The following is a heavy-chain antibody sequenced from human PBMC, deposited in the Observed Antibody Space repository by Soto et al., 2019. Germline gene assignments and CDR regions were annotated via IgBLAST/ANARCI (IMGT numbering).Heavy chain of an antibody. CDR3: ATGTTHLSYYYYGMDV. D-gene: IGHD1-7*01. V-gene: IGHV1-24*01. CDR2: IDPEDGET. Sequence: ASVKVSCKASGYTFASYAMHWVRQAPGQGLEWMGWIDPEDGETNYAQKFQGRVTMTKDTSTDTAYMELSSLRSEDTAVYYCATGTTHLSYYYYGMDVWGQGTTVTV. CDR1: GYTFASYA. J-gene: IGHJ6*02.